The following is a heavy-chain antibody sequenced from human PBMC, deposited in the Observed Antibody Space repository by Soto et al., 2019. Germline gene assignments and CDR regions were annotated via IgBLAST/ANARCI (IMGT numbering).Heavy chain of an antibody. CDR1: GFTFSSYW. V-gene: IGHV3-7*03. J-gene: IGHJ6*02. Sequence: GGSLRLSCAASGFTFSSYWMSWVRQAPGKWLEWVANIKQDGSEKYYVDSVKGRFTISRDNAKNSLYLQMNSLRAEDTAVYYCARVFCSSTSCSYYYYYGLDVWGQGXTVTGYS. CDR3: ARVFCSSTSCSYYYYYGLDV. D-gene: IGHD2-2*01. CDR2: IKQDGSEK.